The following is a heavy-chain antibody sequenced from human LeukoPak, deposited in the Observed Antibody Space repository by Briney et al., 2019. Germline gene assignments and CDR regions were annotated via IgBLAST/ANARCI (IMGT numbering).Heavy chain of an antibody. CDR1: GFTFSSYA. V-gene: IGHV3-23*01. CDR3: ATNYDILTGYLSDAFDI. D-gene: IGHD3-9*01. CDR2: ISGSGGST. J-gene: IGHJ3*02. Sequence: GGSLRLSCAASGFTFSSYAMSWVRQAPGKGLEWVSAISGSGGSTYYADSVKGRFTISRDNSKNTLYLQMNSLRAEDTAVYYCATNYDILTGYLSDAFDIWGQGTMVTVSS.